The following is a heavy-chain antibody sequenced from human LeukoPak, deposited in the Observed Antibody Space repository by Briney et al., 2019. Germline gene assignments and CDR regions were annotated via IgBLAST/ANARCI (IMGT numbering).Heavy chain of an antibody. Sequence: GASVKVCCKASGGTFSSYAISWVRQAPGRGLEWMGGIIPIFGTANYAQKFQGRVTITADESTSTAYMELSSLRSEDTAVYYCAGESSSSLYFDYWGQGTLVTVSS. V-gene: IGHV1-69*13. CDR3: AGESSSSLYFDY. J-gene: IGHJ4*02. CDR1: GGTFSSYA. CDR2: IIPIFGTA. D-gene: IGHD6-6*01.